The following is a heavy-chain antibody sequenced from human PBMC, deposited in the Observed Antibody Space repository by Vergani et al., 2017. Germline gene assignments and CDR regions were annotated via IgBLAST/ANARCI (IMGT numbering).Heavy chain of an antibody. D-gene: IGHD6-13*01. J-gene: IGHJ4*02. Sequence: QVQLVQSGSELKKPGASVKVSCKASGYTFTDYAMHWVRQAPGQGLEWMGWINPNSGGTNYAQKFQGRVTMTRDTSISTAYMELSRLRSDDTAVYYCARGSRAAGYSGPDSWGQGTLVTVSS. CDR1: GYTFTDYA. CDR2: INPNSGGT. CDR3: ARGSRAAGYSGPDS. V-gene: IGHV1-2*02.